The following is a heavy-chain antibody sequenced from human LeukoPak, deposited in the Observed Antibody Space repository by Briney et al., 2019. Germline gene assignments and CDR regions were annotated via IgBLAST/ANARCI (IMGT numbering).Heavy chain of an antibody. CDR3: ARGRLVAAAQGY. V-gene: IGHV1-8*01. Sequence: GASVKVSCKASGYTFTSYDINWVRQATGQGLEWMGWMNPNSGNTGYAQKFQGRVTMTRNTSISTAYMELSSLRSEDTAVYYCARGRLVAAAQGYWGQGTLVTVSS. CDR2: MNPNSGNT. CDR1: GYTFTSYD. D-gene: IGHD2-15*01. J-gene: IGHJ4*02.